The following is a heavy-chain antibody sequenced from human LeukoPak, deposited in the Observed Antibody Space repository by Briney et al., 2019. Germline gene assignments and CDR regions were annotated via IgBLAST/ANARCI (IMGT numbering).Heavy chain of an antibody. CDR1: GGSISSGSYY. D-gene: IGHD7-27*01. CDR3: ARDNWGTIDY. CDR2: IYTSGST. Sequence: SQTLSLTCTVSGGSISSGSYYWCWIRQPAGKGLEWIGRIYTSGSTNYNPSLKSRVTISVDTSKNQFSLKLSSVTDADTAGYYCARDNWGTIDYWARGTLVTVSS. J-gene: IGHJ4*02. V-gene: IGHV4-61*02.